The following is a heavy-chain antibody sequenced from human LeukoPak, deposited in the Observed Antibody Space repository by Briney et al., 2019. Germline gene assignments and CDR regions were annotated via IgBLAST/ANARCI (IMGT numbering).Heavy chain of an antibody. Sequence: SETLSLTCTVSGGSISTSNYYWGWIRQPPGKGLEWIGNVFYSGSTYYSPSLKSRVTISLDTSRNQFSLKLSSVTAADTAVYYCARIGYDSSGYYRYYYYYYMDVWGKGTTVTVSS. J-gene: IGHJ6*03. CDR3: ARIGYDSSGYYRYYYYYYMDV. D-gene: IGHD3-22*01. CDR2: VFYSGST. CDR1: GGSISTSNYY. V-gene: IGHV4-39*07.